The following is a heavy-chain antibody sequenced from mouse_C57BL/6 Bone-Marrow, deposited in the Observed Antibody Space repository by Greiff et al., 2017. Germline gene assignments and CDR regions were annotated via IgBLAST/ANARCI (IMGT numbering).Heavy chain of an antibody. CDR2: IDPETGGT. J-gene: IGHJ3*01. Sequence: QVQLQQSGAELVRPGASVTLSCKASGYTFTDYEMHWVKQTPVHGLEWIGAIDPETGGTAYNQKFKGKAILTADKSSSTAYMELRSLTSEDSAVYYWTRDHGRSSCDGGQGTLVTVSA. V-gene: IGHV1-15*01. CDR1: GYTFTDYE. CDR3: TRDHGRSSCD. D-gene: IGHD1-1*01.